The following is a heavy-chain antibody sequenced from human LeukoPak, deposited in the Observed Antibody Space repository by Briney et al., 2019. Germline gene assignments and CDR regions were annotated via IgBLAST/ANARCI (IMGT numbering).Heavy chain of an antibody. CDR2: ISSSSSSI. D-gene: IGHD1-26*01. V-gene: IGHV3-21*06. J-gene: IGHJ4*02. Sequence: GGSLRLSCAASGFTLSSYSMSWVRQAPGKGLVWVSSISSSSSSIFYADSVKGRFTISRDNAKNSLYLQMDSLRAEDTAMYYCARSKSGSYFLYGGQGTLVIVSS. CDR1: GFTLSSYS. CDR3: ARSKSGSYFLY.